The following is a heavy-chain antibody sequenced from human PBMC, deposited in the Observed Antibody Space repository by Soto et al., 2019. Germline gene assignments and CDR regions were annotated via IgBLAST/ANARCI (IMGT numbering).Heavy chain of an antibody. CDR1: GFTFSSYG. CDR3: AHTPYSNYYYYYMDG. CDR2: ISYDGSNK. Sequence: GGSLRLSCAASGFTFSSYGMHWVRQAPGKGLEWVAVISYDGSNKYYADSVKGRFTISRDNSKNTLYLQMNSLRAEDTAVYYCAHTPYSNYYYYYMDGWGKGTTVTVSS. D-gene: IGHD4-4*01. J-gene: IGHJ6*03. V-gene: IGHV3-30*03.